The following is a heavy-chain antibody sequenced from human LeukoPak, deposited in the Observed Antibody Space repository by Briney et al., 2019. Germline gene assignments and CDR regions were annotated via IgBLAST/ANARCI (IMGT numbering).Heavy chain of an antibody. CDR3: TTDYWGSPYYFDY. J-gene: IGHJ4*02. CDR1: GFTFSNAW. D-gene: IGHD7-27*01. Sequence: PGRSLRLSCAASGFTFSNAWMSWVRQAPGKGLEWVGHIKSKTDGGTTDYAAPVKGRFTISRDDSKNTLYLQMNSLKTEDTAVYYCTTDYWGSPYYFDYWGQGTLVTVSS. V-gene: IGHV3-15*01. CDR2: IKSKTDGGTT.